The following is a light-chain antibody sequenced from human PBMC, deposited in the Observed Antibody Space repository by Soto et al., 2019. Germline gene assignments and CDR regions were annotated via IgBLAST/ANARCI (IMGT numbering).Light chain of an antibody. CDR2: DAS. V-gene: IGKV1-5*01. J-gene: IGKJ1*01. CDR1: QTISQW. CDR3: QEYDSFST. Sequence: DIQMTQSPSTLSASVGDRDAITCRASQTISQWLAWYQQKPGKAPKLLIYDASTLESGVPSRFSGSGSGTEFTLTIDNLQPDDFATYYCQEYDSFSTFGQGTKVEI.